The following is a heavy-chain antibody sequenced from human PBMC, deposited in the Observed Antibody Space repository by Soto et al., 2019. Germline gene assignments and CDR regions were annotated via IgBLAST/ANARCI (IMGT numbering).Heavy chain of an antibody. CDR3: ARQGGSEFSYYGMDV. CDR2: IYWDDDK. Sequence: QITLKESGPTLVKPTQTLTLTCTFSGFSLSTSGVGVGWIRQPPGKALEWLALIYWDDDKRYSPSLKSRLTMPKDTSKRQVVLTMTHMDPVDTATYYCARQGGSEFSYYGMDVWGQGTTVTVSS. D-gene: IGHD3-10*01. CDR1: GFSLSTSGVG. J-gene: IGHJ6*02. V-gene: IGHV2-5*02.